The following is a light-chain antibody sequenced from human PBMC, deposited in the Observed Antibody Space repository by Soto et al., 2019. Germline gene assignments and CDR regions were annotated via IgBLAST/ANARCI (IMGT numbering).Light chain of an antibody. V-gene: IGKV1-39*01. CDR2: AAS. J-gene: IGKJ5*01. CDR1: QYISDF. CDR3: QQYYRSSIT. Sequence: DIQMTQSPSSLSVSVGDRVTITCRASQYISDFLNWYQQKPGKAPVILIYAASTLQSGVPSRFTGSRSETNFTLIISSLQPDDFATYYCQQYYRSSITFGQGTRLEIK.